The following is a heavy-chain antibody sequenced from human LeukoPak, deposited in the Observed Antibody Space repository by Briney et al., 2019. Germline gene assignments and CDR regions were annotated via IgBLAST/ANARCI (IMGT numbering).Heavy chain of an antibody. J-gene: IGHJ5*02. CDR1: GGSISGYS. Sequence: SETLSLTCTASGGSISGYSWSWIRQPPGKGLEWIAHIDYIGSTKYHPSLRSRVTISVDTSKSELSLKLTSLTAADTAIYYCARRLYSSGYGDWFDPWGQGALVTVSS. CDR2: IDYIGST. CDR3: ARRLYSSGYGDWFDP. D-gene: IGHD6-19*01. V-gene: IGHV4-59*08.